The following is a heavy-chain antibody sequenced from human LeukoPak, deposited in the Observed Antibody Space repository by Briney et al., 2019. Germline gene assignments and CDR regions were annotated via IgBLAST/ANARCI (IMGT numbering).Heavy chain of an antibody. CDR3: ARGGSYLSAFDI. CDR1: GFTFSSNY. V-gene: IGHV3-53*01. CDR2: IYSGGST. Sequence: PGGSLRLSCAASGFTFSSNYMSWVRQAPGKGLEWVSVIYSGGSTFYTDSVKGRFTISRDNSKNTLYLKMNSLRAEDTAVYYCARGGSYLSAFDIWGQGTMVTTSS. J-gene: IGHJ3*02. D-gene: IGHD1-26*01.